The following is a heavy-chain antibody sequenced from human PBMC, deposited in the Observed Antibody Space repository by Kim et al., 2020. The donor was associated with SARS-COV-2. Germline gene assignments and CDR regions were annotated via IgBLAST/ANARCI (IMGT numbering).Heavy chain of an antibody. D-gene: IGHD6-13*01. J-gene: IGHJ3*02. CDR1: GFTFSSYG. CDR2: ISYDGSNK. CDR3: ARGGQAAAGNTRHADHDAFDI. Sequence: GGSLRLSCAASGFTFSSYGMHWVRQAPGKGLEWVAVISYDGSNKYYADSVKGRFTISRDNSKNTLYLQMNSLRAEDTAVYYCARGGQAAAGNTRHADHDAFDIWGQGTMVTVSS. V-gene: IGHV3-33*05.